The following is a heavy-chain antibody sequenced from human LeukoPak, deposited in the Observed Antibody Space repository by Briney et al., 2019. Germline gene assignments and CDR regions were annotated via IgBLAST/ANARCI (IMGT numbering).Heavy chain of an antibody. CDR3: AGHPALGRVDS. Sequence: PSETLSLTCTVSSVAISYYYWAWIRQPPGQGLEWIGYVRNSGTNYNPTLQRRVTISVDTSRSQSSLNLSSLTATDTAVYYCAGHPALGRVDSWGLGNLFTVS. D-gene: IGHD7-27*01. CDR1: SVAISYYY. J-gene: IGHJ4*02. V-gene: IGHV4-59*08. CDR2: VRNSGT.